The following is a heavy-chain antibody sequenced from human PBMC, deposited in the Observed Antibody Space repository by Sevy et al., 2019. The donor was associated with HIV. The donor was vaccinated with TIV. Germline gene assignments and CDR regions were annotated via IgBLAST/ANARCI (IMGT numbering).Heavy chain of an antibody. D-gene: IGHD6-13*01. J-gene: IGHJ3*02. Sequence: SETLSLTCTVSGGSISSYYWSWIRQPAGKGLEWIGRIYTSGSTNYNPSLKSRVTMSVDTSKNRFSRELSTVTAADPAVYYCAGEGYSSSWYEKFMLGGAFDIWGQGTMVTVSS. CDR1: GGSISSYY. CDR3: AGEGYSSSWYEKFMLGGAFDI. V-gene: IGHV4-4*07. CDR2: IYTSGST.